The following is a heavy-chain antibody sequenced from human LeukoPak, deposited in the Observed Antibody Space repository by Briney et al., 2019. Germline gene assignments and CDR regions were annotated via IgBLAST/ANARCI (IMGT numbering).Heavy chain of an antibody. V-gene: IGHV3-48*02. J-gene: IGHJ4*02. Sequence: PGGSLRLSCAASGFTFSSYNMNWVRQAPGKGLEWVSYISSSSSTIHFADSVKGRFTISRDNAKNSLYLQMNSLRDEDTALYYCARGETRLDYWGQGTLVTVPS. CDR3: ARGETRLDY. D-gene: IGHD3-16*01. CDR2: ISSSSSTI. CDR1: GFTFSSYN.